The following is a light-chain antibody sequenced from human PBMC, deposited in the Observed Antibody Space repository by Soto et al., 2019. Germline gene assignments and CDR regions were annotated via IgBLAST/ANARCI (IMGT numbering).Light chain of an antibody. CDR2: GAS. Sequence: ETVMTQSPATLSVSPGERATLSCRASQSVSTNLAWYQQKPGQAPRLLIYGASTRATAIPARFSGSGSGTECTLTISSLQSEDFAIYYCQQYNNWPPITFGQGTRLEIK. J-gene: IGKJ5*01. CDR3: QQYNNWPPIT. CDR1: QSVSTN. V-gene: IGKV3-15*01.